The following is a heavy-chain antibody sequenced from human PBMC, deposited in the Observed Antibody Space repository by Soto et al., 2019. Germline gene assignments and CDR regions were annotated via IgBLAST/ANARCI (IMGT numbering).Heavy chain of an antibody. D-gene: IGHD2-2*01. CDR1: GFTFSSYA. Sequence: GSLRLSCSASGFTFSSYAMHWVRQAPGKGLEYVSAISSNGGSTYYADSVKGRFTISRDNSKNTLYLQMSSLRAEDTAVYYCVKDTCSSTSCYNWFDPWGQGTLVTVSS. J-gene: IGHJ5*02. V-gene: IGHV3-64D*06. CDR2: ISSNGGST. CDR3: VKDTCSSTSCYNWFDP.